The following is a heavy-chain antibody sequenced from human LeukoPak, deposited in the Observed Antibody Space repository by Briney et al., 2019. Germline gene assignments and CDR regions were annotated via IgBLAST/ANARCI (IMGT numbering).Heavy chain of an antibody. CDR2: FDPEDGET. CDR3: ATVGPNTAMRYVDY. V-gene: IGHV1-24*01. J-gene: IGHJ4*02. CDR1: GYTLTELS. Sequence: GASVKVSCKVSGYTLTELSMHWVRQAPGKGLEWMGGFDPEDGETIYAQKFQGRVTMTEDTSTDTAYMELSSLRSEDTAVYYCATVGPNTAMRYVDYWGQGTLVTVSS. D-gene: IGHD5-18*01.